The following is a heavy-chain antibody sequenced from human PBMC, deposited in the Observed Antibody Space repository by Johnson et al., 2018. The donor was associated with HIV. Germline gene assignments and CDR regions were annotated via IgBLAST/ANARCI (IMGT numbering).Heavy chain of an antibody. V-gene: IGHV3-30*04. J-gene: IGHJ3*01. CDR3: ARDGRDLVTRGGFDV. CDR2: ISYDGSNK. D-gene: IGHD5-18*01. CDR1: GFTFSDYA. Sequence: MQLVESGGGVVQPGRSLRLSCAASGFTFSDYAMHWVRQAPGKGLEWVAVISYDGSNKYYADSVKGRFTISRDNSKNTLYLQMNSLRPEDTAVYYCARDGRDLVTRGGFDVWGQGTMVTVSS.